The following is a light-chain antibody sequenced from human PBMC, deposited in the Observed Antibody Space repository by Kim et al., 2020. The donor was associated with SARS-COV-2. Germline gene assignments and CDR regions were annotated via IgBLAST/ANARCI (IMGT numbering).Light chain of an antibody. Sequence: VKLTCTLSSGHSSYAIAWHQQQPEKGPRYLMKLNSDGSHRKGDGIPDRFSGSSSGAERYLTISSLQSEDEADYYCQTWGTGIHGVFGGGTKLTVL. CDR3: QTWGTGIHGV. CDR1: SGHSSYA. CDR2: LNSDGSH. V-gene: IGLV4-69*01. J-gene: IGLJ3*02.